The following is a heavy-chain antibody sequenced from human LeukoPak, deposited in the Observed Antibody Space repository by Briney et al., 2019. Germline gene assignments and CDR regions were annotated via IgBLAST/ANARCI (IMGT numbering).Heavy chain of an antibody. Sequence: GGSLRLSCAASGFTFGSYEMNWVRQAPGKGLEWVSYISSSGSTIYYADSVKGRFTISRDNAKNSLYLQMNSLRAEDTAVYYCARALTGSWFDPWGQGTLVTVSS. D-gene: IGHD7-27*01. CDR3: ARALTGSWFDP. J-gene: IGHJ5*02. CDR2: ISSSGSTI. CDR1: GFTFGSYE. V-gene: IGHV3-48*03.